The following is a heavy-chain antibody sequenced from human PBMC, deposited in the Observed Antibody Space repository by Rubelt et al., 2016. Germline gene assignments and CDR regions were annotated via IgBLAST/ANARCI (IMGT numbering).Heavy chain of an antibody. CDR3: ARDADSSGWATYYYGMDV. Sequence: QVQLQESGPGLVKPSETLSLTCTVSGGSISSYYWSWIRQPPGKGLEWIGSIYYSGSTYYNPSLKSRVTISVDTSKNQFSLKLSSVTAADTAVYYCARDADSSGWATYYYGMDVWGQGTTVTVSS. V-gene: IGHV4-59*01. CDR2: IYYSGST. D-gene: IGHD6-19*01. J-gene: IGHJ6*02. CDR1: GGSISSYY.